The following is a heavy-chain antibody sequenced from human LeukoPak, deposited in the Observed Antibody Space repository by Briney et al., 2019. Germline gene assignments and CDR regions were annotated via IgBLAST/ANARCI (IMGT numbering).Heavy chain of an antibody. CDR1: GYTFTGHY. CDR3: ARDFGPDYDILTGYYIDP. CDR2: ITPQNGGT. J-gene: IGHJ5*02. V-gene: IGHV1-2*02. D-gene: IGHD3-9*01. Sequence: ASVKVSCKASGYTFTGHYMIWVRQAPGQGLECMGWITPQNGGTNYAQKFKGRVTMTRDTSINTAYMELTRLTSDDTAVYYCARDFGPDYDILTGYYIDPWGQGTLVTVSS.